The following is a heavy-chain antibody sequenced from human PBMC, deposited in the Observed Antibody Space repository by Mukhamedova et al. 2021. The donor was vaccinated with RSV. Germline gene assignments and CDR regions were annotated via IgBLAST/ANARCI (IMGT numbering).Heavy chain of an antibody. CDR3: AREAYTTNWNDWYFDL. J-gene: IGHJ2*01. CDR2: IGKGGDT. D-gene: IGHD1-1*01. CDR1: D. Sequence: DMHWVRQATGKGLEWVSAIGKGGDTYYAESVKGRFTISRENAENSLYLQINSLGAGDTAVYYCAREAYTTNWNDWYFDLCGRGT. V-gene: IGHV3-13*04.